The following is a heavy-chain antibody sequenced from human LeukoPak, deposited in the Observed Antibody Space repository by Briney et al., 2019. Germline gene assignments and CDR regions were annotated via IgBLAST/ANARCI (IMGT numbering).Heavy chain of an antibody. J-gene: IGHJ4*02. Sequence: ASVKVSCKASGYTFTSYGITWVRQAPGQGLEWMGWISRYNGDTKYAQKVQGRVTVTTDTSTSTAYMELRSLSLDDTAVYYCARGDYGGGFDYWGQGTPVTVSS. V-gene: IGHV1-18*01. CDR2: ISRYNGDT. CDR3: ARGDYGGGFDY. CDR1: GYTFTSYG. D-gene: IGHD4-23*01.